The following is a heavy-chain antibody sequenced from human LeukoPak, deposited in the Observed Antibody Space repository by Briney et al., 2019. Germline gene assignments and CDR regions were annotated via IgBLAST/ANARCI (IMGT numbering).Heavy chain of an antibody. CDR3: ARGDYYDSSGYED. D-gene: IGHD3-22*01. CDR1: GYTFTSYG. CDR2: ISAYNGNT. Sequence: ASVKVSCKASGYTFTSYGNSWVRQAPGQGNELMGWISAYNGNTNYAQKLQGRVTMTTDTSTSTAYMELRSLRSDDTAVYYCARGDYYDSSGYEDWGQGTLVTVSS. J-gene: IGHJ4*02. V-gene: IGHV1-18*01.